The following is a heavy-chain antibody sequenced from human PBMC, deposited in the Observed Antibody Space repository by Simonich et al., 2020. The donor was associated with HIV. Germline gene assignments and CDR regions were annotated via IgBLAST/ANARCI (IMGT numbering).Heavy chain of an antibody. Sequence: QVQLQQCGAGLLKPSETLSLTCHVFGRSLIVSYCSWILKTPGKGLEWIGESSHCGSTNNNPSLKSRVTISVDTTKNQFSLKLNSLTAADTAVYYCARGGACSGDCDNWFDSWGQGTLVTVSS. V-gene: IGHV4-34*01. CDR3: ARGGACSGDCDNWFDS. CDR1: GRSLIVSY. J-gene: IGHJ5*01. CDR2: SSHCGST. D-gene: IGHD2-21*02.